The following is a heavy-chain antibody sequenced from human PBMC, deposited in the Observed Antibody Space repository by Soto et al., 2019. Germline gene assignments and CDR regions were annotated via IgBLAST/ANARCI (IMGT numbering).Heavy chain of an antibody. Sequence: GGSLRLSCAASGFTFDDYGMSWVRQAPGKGLEWVSGINWNGGSTGYADSVKGRFAISRDNAKNSLYLQMNSLRAEDTALYYCARDPGYSYGTQFDYWGQGTLVTVSS. CDR1: GFTFDDYG. D-gene: IGHD5-18*01. CDR3: ARDPGYSYGTQFDY. CDR2: INWNGGST. J-gene: IGHJ4*02. V-gene: IGHV3-20*04.